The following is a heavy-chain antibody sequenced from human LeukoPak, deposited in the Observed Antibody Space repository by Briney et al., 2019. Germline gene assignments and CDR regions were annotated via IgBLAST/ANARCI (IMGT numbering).Heavy chain of an antibody. Sequence: GGSLRLSCAASGFTFSYHDMDWVRQAPGRGLEWVGRIRNKANSYSTEYAASVKGRFTISRDDSKNSLYLQMNSLRTEDTAVYFCTRLVGANFWGQGTLVTVSS. CDR1: GFTFSYHD. CDR2: IRNKANSYST. J-gene: IGHJ4*02. V-gene: IGHV3-72*01. D-gene: IGHD1-26*01. CDR3: TRLVGANF.